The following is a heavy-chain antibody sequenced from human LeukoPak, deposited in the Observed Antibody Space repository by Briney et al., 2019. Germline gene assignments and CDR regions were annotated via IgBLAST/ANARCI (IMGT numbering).Heavy chain of an antibody. Sequence: GGSLRLSCAASGFTFSTYTMSWVRQAPGKGLEWVSAISGSGGNTYYADSVKGRFTISRGNSKNTLYLQMDSLRADDTAVYYCAKDITMIVVVTDAFDIWGQGTMVTVSS. CDR2: ISGSGGNT. D-gene: IGHD3-22*01. CDR3: AKDITMIVVVTDAFDI. CDR1: GFTFSTYT. J-gene: IGHJ3*02. V-gene: IGHV3-23*01.